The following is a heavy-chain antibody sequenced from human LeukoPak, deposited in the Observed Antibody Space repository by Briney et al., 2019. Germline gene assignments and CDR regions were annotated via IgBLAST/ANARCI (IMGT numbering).Heavy chain of an antibody. D-gene: IGHD5-18*01. J-gene: IGHJ4*02. CDR1: GFTFSSYS. CDR3: ARGGAIQLWLPDY. V-gene: IGHV3-48*01. CDR2: ISSSSSTI. Sequence: GSLRLSCAASGFTFSSYSMNWVRQAPGKGLEWVSYISSSSSTIYYADSVKGRFTISRDNAKNSLYLQMNSLRAEDTAVYYCARGGAIQLWLPDYWGQGTLVTVSS.